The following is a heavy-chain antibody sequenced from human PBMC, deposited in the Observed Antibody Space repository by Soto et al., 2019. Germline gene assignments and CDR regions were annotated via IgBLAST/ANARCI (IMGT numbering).Heavy chain of an antibody. J-gene: IGHJ5*02. CDR1: GDSISNSRFY. CDR2: IHHTGNA. Sequence: TLSLTCSVSGDSISNSRFYWAWIRQPPGEGLEWIGSIHHTGNAYYNPSLKSRVTISVDTSKNQFSLKLTSVTAADAALYYCARDFFDSSDYTTNWFDPWGQGTLVTVSS. V-gene: IGHV4-39*01. CDR3: ARDFFDSSDYTTNWFDP. D-gene: IGHD3-22*01.